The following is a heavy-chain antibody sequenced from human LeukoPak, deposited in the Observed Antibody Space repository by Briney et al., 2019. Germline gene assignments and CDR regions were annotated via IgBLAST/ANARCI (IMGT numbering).Heavy chain of an antibody. CDR3: AQLRYFPYGMDV. D-gene: IGHD3-9*01. CDR1: GFTFTSYG. Sequence: GGSLRLSCEVSGFTFTSYGMHWVRQAPGKGLEWVSAISGSGGSTYYADSVKGRFIISRDNSKNTLYLQMNSLRAEDTAVYYCAQLRYFPYGMDVWGQGTTVTVSS. CDR2: ISGSGGST. V-gene: IGHV3-23*01. J-gene: IGHJ6*02.